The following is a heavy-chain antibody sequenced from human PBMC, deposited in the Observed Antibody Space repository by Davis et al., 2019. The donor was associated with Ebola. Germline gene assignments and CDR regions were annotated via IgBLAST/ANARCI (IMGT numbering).Heavy chain of an antibody. CDR1: GFSFNTYS. CDR2: ISGSGART. Sequence: PGGSLRLSCAASGFSFNTYSMSWVRQAPGRGLEWVSSISGSGARTYYAESVKGRFTVSRDNSKNTVYLQMNSLRAEDTAVYYCAREQPCGGSCYSFLDSWGQGTLVTVSS. CDR3: AREQPCGGSCYSFLDS. V-gene: IGHV3-23*01. J-gene: IGHJ4*02. D-gene: IGHD2-15*01.